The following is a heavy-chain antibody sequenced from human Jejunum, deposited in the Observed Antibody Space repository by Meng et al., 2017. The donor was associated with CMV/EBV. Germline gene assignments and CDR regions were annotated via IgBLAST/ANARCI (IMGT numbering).Heavy chain of an antibody. V-gene: IGHV4-59*01. J-gene: IGHJ4*02. Sequence: ASITSYYWSWIRQPPGKGLEWIGYSYYSGSTNYNPSLKSRVTIPVDTSKKQFSLKLSSVTAADTAVYYCVRVGYSGNDPEDYSDYWGQGTLVTVSS. CDR2: SYYSGST. CDR1: ASITSYY. CDR3: VRVGYSGNDPEDYSDY. D-gene: IGHD5-12*01.